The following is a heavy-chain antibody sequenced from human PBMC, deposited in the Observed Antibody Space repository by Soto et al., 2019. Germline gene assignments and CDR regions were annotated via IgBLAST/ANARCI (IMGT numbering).Heavy chain of an antibody. V-gene: IGHV3-48*01. CDR3: VREVEYCTNGVCFPYFDY. D-gene: IGHD2-8*01. CDR1: ELMLRTYS. J-gene: IGHJ4*02. Sequence: EAQLVESGGGLVKPGGSLELSGEPSELMLRTYSLNWVGQAPGGGLEWVSSITRGSSTMYYADSVKGRFTITRDNAKNSLYLQMNSLRAEDTAVYYCVREVEYCTNGVCFPYFDYWGQGTLVTVSS. CDR2: ITRGSSTM.